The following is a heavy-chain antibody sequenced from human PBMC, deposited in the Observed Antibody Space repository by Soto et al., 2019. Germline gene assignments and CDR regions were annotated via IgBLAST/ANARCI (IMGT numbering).Heavy chain of an antibody. J-gene: IGHJ6*02. CDR3: ARAAAYFYHYYYAMDV. CDR1: RFTFSSYA. CDR2: ISHDGSEK. V-gene: IGHV3-30-3*01. Sequence: GGSLRLSCAAYRFTFSSYAMDWVRQAPGKGLEWVGVISHDGSEKYYGDSVKGRFTISRVNPKNTVYLQMNSLRPEDTAVYYCARAAAYFYHYYYAMDVWGQGTAVTVSS. D-gene: IGHD6-13*01.